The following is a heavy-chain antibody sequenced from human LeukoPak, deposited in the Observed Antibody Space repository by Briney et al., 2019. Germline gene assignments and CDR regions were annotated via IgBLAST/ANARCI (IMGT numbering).Heavy chain of an antibody. J-gene: IGHJ3*02. CDR2: ISSSSSYI. D-gene: IGHD6-13*01. Sequence: PGGSLRLSCAASGFTFSSYSMNWVRQAPGKGLEWVSSISSSSSYIYYADSVKGRFTISRDNAKNSLYLQMHSLRAEDTAVYYCARDWAAAGTDDAFDIWGQGTMVTVSS. CDR3: ARDWAAAGTDDAFDI. V-gene: IGHV3-21*01. CDR1: GFTFSSYS.